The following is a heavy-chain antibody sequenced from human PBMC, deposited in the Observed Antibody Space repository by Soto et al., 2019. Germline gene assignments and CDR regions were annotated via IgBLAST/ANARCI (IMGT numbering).Heavy chain of an antibody. D-gene: IGHD3-16*01. Sequence: GGSLRLSCVASGFPFSSYAMSWVRQTPGKGLEWVSGISGSGGRTYYADSVKGRFTISRDNSNNTLSLQMHILRVEDTAVYFCAKGGYYSLFDICDQGTLVTLSS. V-gene: IGHV3-23*01. CDR3: AKGGYYSLFDI. CDR1: GFPFSSYA. J-gene: IGHJ3*02. CDR2: ISGSGGRT.